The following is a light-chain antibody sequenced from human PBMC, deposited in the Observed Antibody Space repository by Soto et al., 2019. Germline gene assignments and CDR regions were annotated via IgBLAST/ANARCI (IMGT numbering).Light chain of an antibody. V-gene: IGLV1-44*01. CDR2: NNN. CDR1: RSNIGNNA. Sequence: QAVVTQPPSASGTPGQRVTISCSGSRSNIGNNAVSWYQQLPGTAPKLLIYNNNQRPSGVPDRFSGSKSATSASLATSGLQSEDEADYYCAAWDDSLNARGVFGGGTKLTVL. CDR3: AAWDDSLNARGV. J-gene: IGLJ3*02.